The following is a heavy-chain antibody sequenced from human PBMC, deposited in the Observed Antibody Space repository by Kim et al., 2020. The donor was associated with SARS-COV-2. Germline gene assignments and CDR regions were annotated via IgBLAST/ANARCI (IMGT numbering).Heavy chain of an antibody. CDR2: ISWNSGSI. CDR3: AKDMGVLGYSSNYVNYFDY. CDR1: GFTFGDYA. D-gene: IGHD6-13*01. J-gene: IGHJ4*02. Sequence: GGSLRLSCAASGFTFGDYAMHWVRQAPGKGLEWVSGISWNSGSIGYADSVKGRFTISRDNAKNSLYLQMNSLRAEDTALYYCAKDMGVLGYSSNYVNYFDYWGQGTLVTVSS. V-gene: IGHV3-9*01.